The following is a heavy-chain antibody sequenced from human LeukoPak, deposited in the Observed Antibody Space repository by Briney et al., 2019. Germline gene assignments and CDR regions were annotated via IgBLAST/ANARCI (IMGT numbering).Heavy chain of an antibody. CDR1: GFTFRRDA. V-gene: IGHV3-48*03. CDR2: IGGTGSII. D-gene: IGHD2-2*01. Sequence: GGSLRLSCEASGFTFRRDAMNWVRQAPGKGLEWVAYIGGTGSIIYYGDSVSGRFTISRDNAKNSLHLHMVNLRAEDTGVYYCARENGRGAAAATDYWGQGTLVAVSS. J-gene: IGHJ4*02. CDR3: ARENGRGAAAATDY.